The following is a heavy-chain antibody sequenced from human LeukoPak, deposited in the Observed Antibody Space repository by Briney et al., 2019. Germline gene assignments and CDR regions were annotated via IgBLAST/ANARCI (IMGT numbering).Heavy chain of an antibody. V-gene: IGHV1-69*04. CDR3: ARDRYSYAATPNWFDP. Sequence: ASVKVSCKASGGTFSSYAISWVRQAPGQGLEWMGRIIPILGIANYAQKFQGRVTITADKSTSTAYMELSSLRSEDTAVYYCARDRYSYAATPNWFDPWGQGTLVTVSS. CDR1: GGTFSSYA. CDR2: IIPILGIA. D-gene: IGHD5-18*01. J-gene: IGHJ5*02.